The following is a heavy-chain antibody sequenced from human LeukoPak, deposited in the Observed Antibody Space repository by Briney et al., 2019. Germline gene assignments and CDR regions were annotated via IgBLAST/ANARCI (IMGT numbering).Heavy chain of an antibody. J-gene: IGHJ4*02. CDR1: GGSINSYY. CDR2: IYSSGAT. D-gene: IGHD6-19*01. Sequence: SETLSLTCTVSGGSINSYYWSWIRQPAGKGLEWIGRIYSSGATNYNPSLKSRVTMSVDTSKNQFSLKLNSVTAADTAVYFCARVSSGWSYYFDYWGQGTLVTVS. CDR3: ARVSSGWSYYFDY. V-gene: IGHV4-4*07.